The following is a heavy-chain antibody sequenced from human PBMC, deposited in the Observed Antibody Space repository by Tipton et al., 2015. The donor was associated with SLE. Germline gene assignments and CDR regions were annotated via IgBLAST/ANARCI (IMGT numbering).Heavy chain of an antibody. CDR1: GFTFSSYA. Sequence: GSLRLSCSASGFTFSSYAMHWVRQAPGKGLEYVSAISSNGGSTYYADSVKGRFTISRDNSKNTLYLQMSSLRAEDTAVYYCVKDREGYSSSWPFDYWGQGTLVTVSS. CDR3: VKDREGYSSSWPFDY. V-gene: IGHV3-64D*06. J-gene: IGHJ4*02. D-gene: IGHD6-13*01. CDR2: ISSNGGST.